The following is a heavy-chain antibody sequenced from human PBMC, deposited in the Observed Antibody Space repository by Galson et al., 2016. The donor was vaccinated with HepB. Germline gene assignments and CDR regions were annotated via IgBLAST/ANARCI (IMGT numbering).Heavy chain of an antibody. Sequence: SLRLSCAASGFTFSNYAMSWVRQAPGRGLEWVSAISGSGGSTYYADSVQGRFTISRDNSKNTLFLQLNTLRADDTAAYYCGLVPGGMPSIFDFWGQGALVTVSS. CDR3: GLVPGGMPSIFDF. V-gene: IGHV3-23*01. J-gene: IGHJ4*02. D-gene: IGHD1-1*01. CDR2: ISGSGGST. CDR1: GFTFSNYA.